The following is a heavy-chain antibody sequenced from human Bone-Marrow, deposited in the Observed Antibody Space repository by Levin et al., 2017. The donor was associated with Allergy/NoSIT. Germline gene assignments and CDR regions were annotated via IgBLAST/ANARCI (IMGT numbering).Heavy chain of an antibody. CDR2: FDPEDGET. Sequence: ASVKVSCKVSGYTLTELSMHWVRQAPGKGLEWMGGFDPEDGETIYAQKFQGRVTMTEDTSTDTAYMELSSLRSEDTAVYYCATGPRLRYFDWALVGDIWGQGTMVTVSS. J-gene: IGHJ3*02. D-gene: IGHD3-9*01. CDR3: ATGPRLRYFDWALVGDI. V-gene: IGHV1-24*01. CDR1: GYTLTELS.